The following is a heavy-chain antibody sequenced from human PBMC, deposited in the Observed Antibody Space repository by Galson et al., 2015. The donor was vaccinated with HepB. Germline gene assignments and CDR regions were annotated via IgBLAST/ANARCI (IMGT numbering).Heavy chain of an antibody. Sequence: SVKVSCKASGYTFTSYYMHWVRQAPGQGLEWMGIINPSGGSTSYAQKFQGRVTMTRDTSTSTVYMELSSLRSEDTAVYYCARDGVGVVVVAATLGNWFDPWGQGTLVTVSS. V-gene: IGHV1-46*03. CDR1: GYTFTSYY. J-gene: IGHJ5*02. D-gene: IGHD2-15*01. CDR3: ARDGVGVVVVAATLGNWFDP. CDR2: INPSGGST.